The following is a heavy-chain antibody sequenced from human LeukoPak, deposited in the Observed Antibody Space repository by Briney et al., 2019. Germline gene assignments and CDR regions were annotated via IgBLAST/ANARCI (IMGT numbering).Heavy chain of an antibody. Sequence: GGSLRLSCAASGFTVSSNYMSWVRQAPGKGLEWVSVIYSGGSTYYADSVKGRFTISRDNSKNTLYLQMNSLRAEDTAVYYCASRGYCSSTSCRPFDYWGQGTLVTVSS. J-gene: IGHJ4*02. CDR1: GFTVSSNY. CDR3: ASRGYCSSTSCRPFDY. CDR2: IYSGGST. D-gene: IGHD2-2*01. V-gene: IGHV3-53*01.